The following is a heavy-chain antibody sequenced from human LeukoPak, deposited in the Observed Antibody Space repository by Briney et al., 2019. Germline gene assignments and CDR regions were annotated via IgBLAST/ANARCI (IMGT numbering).Heavy chain of an antibody. Sequence: GSLRLSCAASGFTFSSYAMHWVRQAPGKGLEWVAVISYDGSNKYYADSVKDRFTISRDNSKNTLYLQTNSLRAEDTAVYYCAREGYYYDSSGYDDYWGQGTLVTVSS. CDR2: ISYDGSNK. D-gene: IGHD3-22*01. V-gene: IGHV3-30*04. J-gene: IGHJ4*02. CDR1: GFTFSSYA. CDR3: AREGYYYDSSGYDDY.